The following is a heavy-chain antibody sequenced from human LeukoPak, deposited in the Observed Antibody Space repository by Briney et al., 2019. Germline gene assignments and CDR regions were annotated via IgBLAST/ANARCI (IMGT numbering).Heavy chain of an antibody. V-gene: IGHV3-7*01. CDR1: GFTFSKRW. CDR3: ARQETSSYNGAFDI. J-gene: IGHJ3*02. Sequence: GGSLRLSCVASGFTFSKRWMNWFRQAPGKGLEWVANINNEDGSEKYYVDSVKGRFTISRDNAKNSLYLQMNSLRADDTAVYYCARQETSSYNGAFDIWGQGTMVTVSS. D-gene: IGHD1-26*01. CDR2: INNEDGSEK.